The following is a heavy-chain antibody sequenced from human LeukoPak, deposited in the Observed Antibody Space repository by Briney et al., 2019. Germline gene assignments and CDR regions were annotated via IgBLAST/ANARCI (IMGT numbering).Heavy chain of an antibody. CDR3: AREANPVDY. Sequence: SETLSLTCTVSGDSINNYYWGWIRQPPGKGLEWIGSIYYTGTTYYNSSLKSRVTISVDTSKNQFALKLSSVTAADTAVYYCAREANPVDYWGQGTLVTVSS. CDR1: GDSINNYY. D-gene: IGHD6-19*01. CDR2: IYYTGTT. V-gene: IGHV4-59*12. J-gene: IGHJ4*02.